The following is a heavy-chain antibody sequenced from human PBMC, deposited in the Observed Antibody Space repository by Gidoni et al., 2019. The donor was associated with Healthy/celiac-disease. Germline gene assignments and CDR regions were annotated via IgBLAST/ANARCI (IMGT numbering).Heavy chain of an antibody. V-gene: IGHV4-61*02. Sequence: QVQLQESGPGLVKPSQTLSLPCTVSGGSISRGSYYWSWIRQPAGKGLEWIGRIYTSGSTNYNPSLKSRVTISVDTSKNQFSLKLSSVTAADTAVYYCARLNPEPTPNPFERDTLIDYWGQGTLVTVSS. CDR2: IYTSGST. CDR1: GGSISRGSYY. CDR3: ARLNPEPTPNPFERDTLIDY. D-gene: IGHD3-9*01. J-gene: IGHJ4*02.